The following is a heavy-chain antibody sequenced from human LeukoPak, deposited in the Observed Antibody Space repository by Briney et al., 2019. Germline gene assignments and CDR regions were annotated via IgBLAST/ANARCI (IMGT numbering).Heavy chain of an antibody. D-gene: IGHD3-10*01. CDR1: GFTFSSYG. Sequence: GGSLRLSCAASGFTFSSYGMNWVRQAPGKGLEWISYISSRSSTIYYADSVKGRFTISRDNAKNSLYLQMNSLRDEDTAVYYCARVHWGNYYLNAFDIWGQGTMVTVSS. V-gene: IGHV3-48*02. CDR2: ISSRSSTI. CDR3: ARVHWGNYYLNAFDI. J-gene: IGHJ3*02.